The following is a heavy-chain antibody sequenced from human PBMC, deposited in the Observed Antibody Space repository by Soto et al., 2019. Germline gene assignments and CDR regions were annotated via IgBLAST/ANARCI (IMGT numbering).Heavy chain of an antibody. CDR1: GGTFSSYA. D-gene: IGHD2-15*01. Sequence: SVKVSCKASGGTFSSYAISWVRQAPGQGLEWMGGIIPIFGTANYAQKFQGRVTITADESTSTAYMELSSLRSEDTAVYYCARVYCSGGSCYSGVPHYFDYWGQGTLVTV. CDR2: IIPIFGTA. CDR3: ARVYCSGGSCYSGVPHYFDY. V-gene: IGHV1-69*13. J-gene: IGHJ4*02.